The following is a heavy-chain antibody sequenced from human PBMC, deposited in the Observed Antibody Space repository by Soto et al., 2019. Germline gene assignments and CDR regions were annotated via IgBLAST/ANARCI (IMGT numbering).Heavy chain of an antibody. CDR2: IGAYNGNT. Sequence: ASVKVSCKASGYTFTSYGISWVRQAPGQGLEWMGWIGAYNGNTNYAQKLQGRVTMTTDTSTSTAYMELRSLRSDDTAVYYCARELYSSGWYLWDYWGQGTLVTVPQ. D-gene: IGHD6-19*01. CDR1: GYTFTSYG. J-gene: IGHJ4*02. V-gene: IGHV1-18*01. CDR3: ARELYSSGWYLWDY.